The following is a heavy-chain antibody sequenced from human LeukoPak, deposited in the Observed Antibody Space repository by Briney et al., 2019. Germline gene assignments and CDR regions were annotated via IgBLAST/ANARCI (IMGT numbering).Heavy chain of an antibody. D-gene: IGHD2-15*01. CDR1: GLTFSSYA. J-gene: IGHJ5*02. CDR3: VRGRERVASTNNWFDP. V-gene: IGHV3-23*01. CDR2: ISGSGGST. Sequence: GGSLRLSCAASGLTFSSYAMSWVRQAPGKGLEWVSAISGSGGSTYYADSVKGRFTISRDNAKNSLHLQINSLRAEDTAIYYCVRGRERVASTNNWFDPWGHGTLVTVSS.